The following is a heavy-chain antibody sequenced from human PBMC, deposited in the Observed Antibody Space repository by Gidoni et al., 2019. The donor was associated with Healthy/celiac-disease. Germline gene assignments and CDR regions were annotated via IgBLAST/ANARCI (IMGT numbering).Heavy chain of an antibody. D-gene: IGHD1-26*01. CDR2: IKQDGSEK. CDR3: ARDVGGQWELLSRSWYFDY. Sequence: EVQLVESGGGLVQPGGSLRLSCAASGFTFSSYWRSGVRQAPGKGLEWGANIKQDGSEKYYVDSVKGRFTISRDNAKNSLYLQMNSLRAEDTAVYYCARDVGGQWELLSRSWYFDYWGQGTLVTVSS. V-gene: IGHV3-7*03. J-gene: IGHJ4*02. CDR1: GFTFSSYW.